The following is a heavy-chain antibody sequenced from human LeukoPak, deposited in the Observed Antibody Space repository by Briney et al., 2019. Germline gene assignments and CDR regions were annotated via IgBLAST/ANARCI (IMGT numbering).Heavy chain of an antibody. CDR2: ISYDGSNK. CDR1: GFTFSSYA. D-gene: IGHD6-13*01. Sequence: PGRSLRLSCAASGFTFSSYAMHWVRQAPGKGLEWVAVISYDGSNKYYADSVKGRFTISRDNSKNTLYLQMNSLRAEDTAVYYCARGRGAAAGDLDYWGQGTLVTVSS. J-gene: IGHJ4*02. CDR3: ARGRGAAAGDLDY. V-gene: IGHV3-30-3*01.